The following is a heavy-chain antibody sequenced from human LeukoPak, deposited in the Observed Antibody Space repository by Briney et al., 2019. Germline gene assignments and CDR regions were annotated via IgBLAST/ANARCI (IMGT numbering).Heavy chain of an antibody. J-gene: IGHJ1*01. V-gene: IGHV4-59*06. CDR2: IYYSGST. CDR3: AKSMTTEYFQH. Sequence: SETLSLTCTVSGGSISSYYWSWIRQPPGKGLEWIGYIYYSGSTYYNPSLKSRVTISVDTSKNQFSLKLSSVTAADTAVYYCAKSMTTEYFQHWGQGTLVTVSS. D-gene: IGHD4-11*01. CDR1: GGSISSYY.